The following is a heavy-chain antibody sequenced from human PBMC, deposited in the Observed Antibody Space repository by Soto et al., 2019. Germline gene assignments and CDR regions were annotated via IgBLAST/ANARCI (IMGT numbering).Heavy chain of an antibody. CDR3: ARADYEILTGSYAMDV. CDR2: VSTNGAT. D-gene: IGHD3-9*01. CDR1: DDFISSYY. J-gene: IGHJ6*02. Sequence: SETLSLTCTVSDDFISSYYWNWIRQPAGKGLEWIGRVSTNGATNYNPSLESRVTMSVDTSKNQFSLKLTSVTAADTAVYSCARADYEILTGSYAMDVWGQGTTVTVYS. V-gene: IGHV4-4*07.